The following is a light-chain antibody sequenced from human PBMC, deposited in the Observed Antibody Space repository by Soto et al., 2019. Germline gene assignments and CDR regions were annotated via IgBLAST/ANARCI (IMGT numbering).Light chain of an antibody. CDR1: QSISDW. CDR3: QQYNSYSWT. J-gene: IGKJ1*01. CDR2: QAS. V-gene: IGKV1-5*03. Sequence: DIQMTQSPSTLSASVGDRVTITCRASQSISDWLAWYQQKPGKAPKLLIYQASSLKTGVPARFSGSGSGTEFTLTISSLQPDDFATYYCQQYNSYSWTFGRGTKVEIK.